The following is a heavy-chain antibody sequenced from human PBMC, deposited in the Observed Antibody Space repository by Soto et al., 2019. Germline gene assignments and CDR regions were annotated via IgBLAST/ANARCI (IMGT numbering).Heavy chain of an antibody. J-gene: IGHJ4*02. CDR1: GGSISSYY. CDR2: IYYSGST. V-gene: IGHV4-59*01. D-gene: IGHD2-2*02. CDR3: ARRYRAPFAY. Sequence: SETLSLTCTVSGGSISSYYWSWIRQRPGKGLEWIGYIYYSGSTNYNPSLKSRGTISVETSKNQFSLKLSSVTAADTALYYCARRYRAPFAYPAQRTLVPVSS.